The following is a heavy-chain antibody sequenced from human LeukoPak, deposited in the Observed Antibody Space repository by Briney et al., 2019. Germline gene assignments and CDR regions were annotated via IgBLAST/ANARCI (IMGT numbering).Heavy chain of an antibody. CDR2: ISSSSSYI. CDR1: GFTFSSYS. J-gene: IGHJ3*02. Sequence: PGGSLRLSCAASGFTFSSYSMNWVRQAPGKGLEWVSSISSSSSYIYYADSVKGRFTISRDNAKNSLYLRMNSLRAEDTAVYYCARRSGSFDPFDAFDIWGQGTMVTVSS. V-gene: IGHV3-21*01. D-gene: IGHD1-26*01. CDR3: ARRSGSFDPFDAFDI.